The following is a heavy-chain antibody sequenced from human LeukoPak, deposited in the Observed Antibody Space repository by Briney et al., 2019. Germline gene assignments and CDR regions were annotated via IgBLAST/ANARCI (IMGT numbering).Heavy chain of an antibody. V-gene: IGHV4-61*01. J-gene: IGHJ6*02. Sequence: SETLSLTCTVSGGSVNSGSYFWSWIRQPPGKGLEWIGYIQNSARTNYNPSLESRVTISVDSSKDQFSLRLSSVTAADTAVYYCATDSSNFYGMDVWGQGTTVTVSS. CDR2: IQNSART. CDR3: ATDSSNFYGMDV. CDR1: GGSVNSGSYF. D-gene: IGHD4-11*01.